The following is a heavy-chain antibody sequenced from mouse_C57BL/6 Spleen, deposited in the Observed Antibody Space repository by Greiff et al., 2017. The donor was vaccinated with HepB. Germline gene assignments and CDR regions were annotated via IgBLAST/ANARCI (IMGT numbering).Heavy chain of an antibody. CDR3: ARSVSRTYYSNYDYAMDY. CDR2: IYPGDGDT. Sequence: QVQLQQSGAELVKPGASVKISCKASGYAFSSYWMNWVKRRPGKGLEWIGQIYPGDGDTNYNGKFKGKATLTADKSSSTAYMQLSSLTSEDSAVYFCARSVSRTYYSNYDYAMDYWGQGTSVTVSS. V-gene: IGHV1-80*01. J-gene: IGHJ4*01. CDR1: GYAFSSYW. D-gene: IGHD2-5*01.